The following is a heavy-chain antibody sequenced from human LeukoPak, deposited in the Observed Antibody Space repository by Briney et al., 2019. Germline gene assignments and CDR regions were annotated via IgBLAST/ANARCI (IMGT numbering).Heavy chain of an antibody. Sequence: AETLSLTCTVSGGSISSYHWSWIRQPPGKGLEWIGYIYTSGNTNYHPSLKSRVTISGDTYKNQFSLKPSSVTAADTAGYYCARNFYGPFDYWGQGTLVTVSS. CDR2: IYTSGNT. CDR3: ARNFYGPFDY. V-gene: IGHV4-4*09. D-gene: IGHD3-3*01. J-gene: IGHJ4*02. CDR1: GGSISSYH.